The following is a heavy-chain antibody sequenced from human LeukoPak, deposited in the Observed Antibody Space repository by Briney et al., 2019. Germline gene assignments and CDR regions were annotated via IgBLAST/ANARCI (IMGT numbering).Heavy chain of an antibody. CDR1: GFTFHVYA. CDR2: LSWNGGNI. CDR3: AKALGSTVTTRTYFDY. J-gene: IGHJ4*02. V-gene: IGHV3-9*01. D-gene: IGHD4-17*01. Sequence: GGSLRLSCAASGFTFHVYAMHWVRQAPGKGLEWVSGLSWNGGNIGYAESVRGRFTISRDNAGNSLYLQMNSLRPEDTALYYCAKALGSTVTTRTYFDYWGQGTLVTVSS.